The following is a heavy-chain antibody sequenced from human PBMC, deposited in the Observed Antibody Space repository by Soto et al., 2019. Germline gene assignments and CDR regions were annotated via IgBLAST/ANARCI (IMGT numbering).Heavy chain of an antibody. J-gene: IGHJ3*02. Sequence: SQTLSLTCAISGDSVSSNSAAWNWIRQSPSRGLEWLGRTYYRSKWYNDYAVSVKSRITINPDTSKNQFSLQLNSVTPEDTAVYYCARGSWGDIVVVPAADPRAAFDIWGQGTMVTVSS. CDR3: ARGSWGDIVVVPAADPRAAFDI. V-gene: IGHV6-1*01. CDR2: TYYRSKWYN. D-gene: IGHD2-2*01. CDR1: GDSVSSNSAA.